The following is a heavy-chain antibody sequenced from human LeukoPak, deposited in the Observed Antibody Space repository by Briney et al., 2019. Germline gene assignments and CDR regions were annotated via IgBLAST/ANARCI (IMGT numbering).Heavy chain of an antibody. CDR1: GYTFTGNY. CDR2: INPNSGDT. J-gene: IGHJ4*02. CDR3: VRDRHTVAVAATLDY. V-gene: IGHV1-2*02. Sequence: ASVKVSCKSSGYTFTGNYMHWVRQAPGQGLEWMGWINPNSGDTKYAQNFQGRVTMTRDTSITTTYMELSSLRSDDTAVYYCVRDRHTVAVAATLDYWGQRTLLIASS. D-gene: IGHD6-19*01.